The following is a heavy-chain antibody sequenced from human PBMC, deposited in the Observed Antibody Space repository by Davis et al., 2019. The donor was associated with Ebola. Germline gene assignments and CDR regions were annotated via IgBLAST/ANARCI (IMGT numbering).Heavy chain of an antibody. CDR1: GGSFSGYY. J-gene: IGHJ3*02. V-gene: IGHV4-34*01. D-gene: IGHD2-2*01. CDR3: ARVSCSSTSCYEGDAFDI. CDR2: INHSGST. Sequence: PSETLSLTCAVYGGSFSGYYWSWIRQPPGKGLEWIGEINHSGSTNYNPSLKSRVTISVDTSKNQFSLKLSSVTAADTAVYYCARVSCSSTSCYEGDAFDIWGQGTMVTVSS.